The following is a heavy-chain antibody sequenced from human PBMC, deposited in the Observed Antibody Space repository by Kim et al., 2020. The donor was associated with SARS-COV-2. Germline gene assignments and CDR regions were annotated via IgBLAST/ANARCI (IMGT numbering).Heavy chain of an antibody. CDR3: TKLGSPLRNFYCLDF. CDR2: LTGSGHAT. D-gene: IGHD3-9*01. J-gene: IGHJ4*02. V-gene: IGHV3-23*01. Sequence: GGSLRLSCEVSGLTFRVYGLSWVRQAPGKGLEWVSGLTGSGHATFYAESVKGRFTISRDNSKNTLFLQMDNLRVEDTALYYCTKLGSPLRNFYCLDFWGQGTVVTVPS. CDR1: GLTFRVYG.